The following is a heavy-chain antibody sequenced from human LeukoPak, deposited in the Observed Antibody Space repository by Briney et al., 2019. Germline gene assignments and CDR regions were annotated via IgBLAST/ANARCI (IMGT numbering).Heavy chain of an antibody. CDR1: GYTFTSYG. CDR3: ARESRGYSYGFFHFDY. Sequence: SVKVSCTASGYTFTSYGISWVRQAPGQGLEWMGGIIPIFGTANYAQKFQGRVTITADESTSTAYMGLSSLRSEDTAVYYCARESRGYSYGFFHFDYWGQGTLVTVSS. V-gene: IGHV1-69*13. J-gene: IGHJ4*02. D-gene: IGHD5-18*01. CDR2: IIPIFGTA.